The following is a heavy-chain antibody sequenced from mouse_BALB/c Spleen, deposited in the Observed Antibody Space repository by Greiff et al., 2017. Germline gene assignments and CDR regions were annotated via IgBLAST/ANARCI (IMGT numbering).Heavy chain of an antibody. Sequence: VQLKESGPELVKPGASMKISCKASGYSFTGYTMNWVKQSHGKNLEWIGLINPYNGGTSYNQKFKGKATLTVDKSSSTAYMELLSLTSEDSAVYYCARVLRGVGGNAMDYWGQGTSVTVSS. V-gene: IGHV1-18*01. D-gene: IGHD1-1*01. CDR1: GYSFTGYT. CDR3: ARVLRGVGGNAMDY. CDR2: INPYNGGT. J-gene: IGHJ4*01.